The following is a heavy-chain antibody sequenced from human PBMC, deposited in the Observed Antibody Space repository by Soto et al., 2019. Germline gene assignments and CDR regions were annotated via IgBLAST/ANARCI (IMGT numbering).Heavy chain of an antibody. V-gene: IGHV3-21*01. J-gene: IGHJ2*01. CDR1: GFTFSSYS. CDR2: ISSSSSYI. Sequence: EVQLVESGGGLVKPGGSLRLSCAASGFTFSSYSMNWVRQAPGKGLEWVSSISSSSSYIYYADSVKGRFTISRDNAKNXXYLQMNSLRAGDTAVYYCARGYYYDSSGYGWYFDLWGRGTLVTVSS. D-gene: IGHD3-22*01. CDR3: ARGYYYDSSGYGWYFDL.